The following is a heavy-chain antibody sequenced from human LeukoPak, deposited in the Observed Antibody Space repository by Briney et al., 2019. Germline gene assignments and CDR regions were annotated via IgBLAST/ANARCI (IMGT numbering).Heavy chain of an antibody. Sequence: PTQTLSLTCAVSGGSISRGGYSWSWIRQPPGKGLEWIGYIYHSGSTYYNPSLKSRVTISVDRSKNQFSLKLSSVTAADTAVYYCARASSTSFDYWAQGTLVTVSS. CDR1: GGSISRGGYS. J-gene: IGHJ4*02. V-gene: IGHV4-30-2*01. CDR3: ARASSTSFDY. D-gene: IGHD2-2*01. CDR2: IYHSGST.